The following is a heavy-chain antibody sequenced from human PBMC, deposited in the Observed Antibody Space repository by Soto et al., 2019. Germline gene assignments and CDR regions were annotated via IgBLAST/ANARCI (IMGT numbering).Heavy chain of an antibody. V-gene: IGHV3-74*01. Sequence: GGSLRLSCSASGFTFRTYWTHWVRQAPGKGLVWVSRINPYGSSTSYADFVKGRFTISRDNAKNTVYLQMNSLRAEDKAVYYCIATTGTEFDYWGQGTLVTVSS. CDR3: IATTGTEFDY. J-gene: IGHJ4*02. CDR2: INPYGSST. D-gene: IGHD6-13*01. CDR1: GFTFRTYW.